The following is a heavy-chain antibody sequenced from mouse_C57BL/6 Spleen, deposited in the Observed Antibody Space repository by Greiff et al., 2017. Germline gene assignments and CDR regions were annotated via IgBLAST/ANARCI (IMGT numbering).Heavy chain of an antibody. Sequence: EVQLQQSGAELVKPGASVKLSCTASGFTFTDYYMHWVKQRTEQGLEWIGSIDPEDGDTKYAPKFQGKATITADTSSNTAYLQLSSLTAEDTAVYYCVLGNSSFWYAMDYWGQGTSVTVSS. J-gene: IGHJ4*01. D-gene: IGHD1-1*01. V-gene: IGHV14-2*01. CDR3: VLGNSSFWYAMDY. CDR2: IDPEDGDT. CDR1: GFTFTDYY.